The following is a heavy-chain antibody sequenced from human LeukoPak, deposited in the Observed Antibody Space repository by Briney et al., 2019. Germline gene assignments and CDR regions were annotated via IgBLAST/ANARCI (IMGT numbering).Heavy chain of an antibody. V-gene: IGHV3-11*01. J-gene: IGHJ4*02. CDR2: ISSGSSTI. Sequence: GGSLRLSCAASGFIFSDDYMSWIRQAPGKGLEWLSLISSGSSTIYYADSVKGRFTISRDTAKNSLYLQMNSLRAEDTALYYCARLKAAAGSNFDYWGQGTLVTVSS. CDR1: GFIFSDDY. D-gene: IGHD6-13*01. CDR3: ARLKAAAGSNFDY.